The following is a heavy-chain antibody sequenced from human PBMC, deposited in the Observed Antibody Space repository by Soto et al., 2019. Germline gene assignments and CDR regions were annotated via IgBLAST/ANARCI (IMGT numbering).Heavy chain of an antibody. CDR3: ARDLGGCSAGSCRYNWFDS. D-gene: IGHD2-15*01. J-gene: IGHJ5*01. CDR1: GYTFTNYA. CDR2: IIPFYGTA. V-gene: IGHV1-69*06. Sequence: SVKCSFKASGYTFTNYAISWVRQAPGQVLDCMGGIIPFYGTAHYAQKFQDRVTIIADTSTSTADMELSSLRPEDTAVYYCARDLGGCSAGSCRYNWFDSWGQGTLVTVSS.